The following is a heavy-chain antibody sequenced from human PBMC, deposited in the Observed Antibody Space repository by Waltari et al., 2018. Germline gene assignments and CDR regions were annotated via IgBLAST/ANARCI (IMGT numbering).Heavy chain of an antibody. CDR2: ISGDGGSQ. CDR3: ARGGDSGLGGPLLV. J-gene: IGHJ4*02. CDR1: GLTFSRDW. D-gene: IGHD4-17*01. Sequence: EVQLVESGGGLVQPGGSLRLSCAASGLTFSRDWMHWVRQDPGKGLVWVSRISGDGGSQTYADSVKGRFTISRDNAKNTLYLQMNSLRAEDTAVYYCARGGDSGLGGPLLVWGQGTLVTVSS. V-gene: IGHV3-74*01.